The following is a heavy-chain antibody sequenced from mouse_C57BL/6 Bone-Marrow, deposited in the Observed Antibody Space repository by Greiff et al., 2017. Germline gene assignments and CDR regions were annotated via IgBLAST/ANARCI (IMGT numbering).Heavy chain of an antibody. CDR2: IDPENGDT. CDR3: SGPFDY. Sequence: VHVKQSGAELVRPGASVKLSCTASGFNIKDDYMHWVKQRPEQGLEWIGWIDPENGDTEYASKFQGKATITADTSSNTAYLQLSSLTSEDTAVYYCSGPFDYWGQGTTLTVSS. CDR1: GFNIKDDY. D-gene: IGHD4-1*01. J-gene: IGHJ2*01. V-gene: IGHV14-4*01.